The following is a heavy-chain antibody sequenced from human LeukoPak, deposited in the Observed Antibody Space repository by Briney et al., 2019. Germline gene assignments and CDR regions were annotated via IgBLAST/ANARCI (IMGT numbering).Heavy chain of an antibody. CDR3: ARVGGDYFDFDY. Sequence: KSSETLSLTCSVSGVSISSYYWSWIRQPPGKGLEWIGYIHYSGSTNYNPSLKSRVTISVDTSKNQFSLKLSSVTAADTAVYYCARVGGDYFDFDYWGQGTLVTVSS. V-gene: IGHV4-59*01. D-gene: IGHD4-17*01. CDR1: GVSISSYY. J-gene: IGHJ4*02. CDR2: IHYSGST.